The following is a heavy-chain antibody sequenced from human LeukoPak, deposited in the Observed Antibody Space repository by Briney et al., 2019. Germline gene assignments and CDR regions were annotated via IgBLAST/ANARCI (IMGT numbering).Heavy chain of an antibody. J-gene: IGHJ4*02. CDR1: GYTFKTYS. Sequence: GGSLRLSCVVSGYTFKTYSMNWVRQAPGKGLEWVANIKQDGSEKYYVDSVKGRFTISRDNAKNSLYLQMNSLRAEDTAVYYCARGRRFFDYWGQGTLVTVSS. CDR3: ARGRRFFDY. V-gene: IGHV3-7*01. D-gene: IGHD6-25*01. CDR2: IKQDGSEK.